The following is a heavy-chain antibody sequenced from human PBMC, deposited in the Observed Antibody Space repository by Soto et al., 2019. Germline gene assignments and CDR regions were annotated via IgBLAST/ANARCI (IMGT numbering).Heavy chain of an antibody. V-gene: IGHV4-34*01. CDR1: GGSFSGYY. D-gene: IGHD3-9*01. Sequence: SETLSLTCAVYGGSFSGYYWSWIRQPPGKGLEWIGEINHSGSTNYNPSLKSRVTISVDTSKNQFSLKLSSVTAADTAVYYCARASFDWLLQGSYYFDYWGQGTLVTVSS. CDR3: ARASFDWLLQGSYYFDY. CDR2: INHSGST. J-gene: IGHJ4*02.